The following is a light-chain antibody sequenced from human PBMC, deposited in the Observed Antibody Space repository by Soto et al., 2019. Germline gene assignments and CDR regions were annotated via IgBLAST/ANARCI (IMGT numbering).Light chain of an antibody. V-gene: IGKV3-15*01. J-gene: IGKJ1*01. CDR3: QQYDDWPWT. CDR1: RNVGSK. CDR2: GAY. Sequence: EIVMTQSPATLHVSPGESPALCWGASRNVGSKLAWYMQKPGQSPRLLISGAYTRAADFPARFSGSGSGTEFILTISSLQSEDFAFYYCQQYDDWPWTFGPGTQVEIK.